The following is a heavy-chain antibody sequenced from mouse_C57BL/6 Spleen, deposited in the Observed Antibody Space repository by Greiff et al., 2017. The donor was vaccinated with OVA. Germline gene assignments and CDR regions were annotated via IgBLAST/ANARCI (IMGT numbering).Heavy chain of an antibody. CDR3: ARRVVTTDYYAMDY. CDR1: GFTFSSYG. Sequence: EVQLVESGGDLVKPGGSLKLSCAASGFTFSSYGMSWVRQTPDQRLEWVATISSGGSYTYYPDSVKGRFTISRDNAKNTLYLQMSSLKSEDTAMYYCARRVVTTDYYAMDYWGQGTSVTVSS. J-gene: IGHJ4*01. V-gene: IGHV5-6*01. D-gene: IGHD2-2*01. CDR2: ISSGGSYT.